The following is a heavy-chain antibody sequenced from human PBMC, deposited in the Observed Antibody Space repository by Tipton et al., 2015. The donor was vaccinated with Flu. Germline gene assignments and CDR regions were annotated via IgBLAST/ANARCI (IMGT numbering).Heavy chain of an antibody. CDR2: IFHTGNT. J-gene: IGHJ5*02. CDR1: GDSIRSDYY. CDR3: ARRSYSNYVSDPKHWFDP. D-gene: IGHD4-11*01. V-gene: IGHV4-38-2*02. Sequence: GLVKPSETLSLTCTVSGDSIRSDYYWGWIRQPPGKGLEWIGNIFHTGNTYYNPSLKSRVSISVDRSKNQFSLRVISVTAADTAVYYCARRSYSNYVSDPKHWFDPWGQGTLVTVSS.